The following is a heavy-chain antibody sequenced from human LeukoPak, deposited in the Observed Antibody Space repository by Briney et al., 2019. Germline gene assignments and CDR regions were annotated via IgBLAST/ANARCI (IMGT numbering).Heavy chain of an antibody. CDR3: ARRDGYCSSTSCYADYYYGMDV. V-gene: IGHV5-51*01. CDR2: IYPGDSDT. D-gene: IGHD2-2*01. J-gene: IGHJ6*02. CDR1: GYSFTSYW. Sequence: GESLKISCKGSGYSFTSYWIGWVRQMPGKGLEWMGIIYPGDSDTTYSPSFQGQVTNSADKSISTAYLQWSSLKASDTAMYYCARRDGYCSSTSCYADYYYGMDVWGQGTTVTVSS.